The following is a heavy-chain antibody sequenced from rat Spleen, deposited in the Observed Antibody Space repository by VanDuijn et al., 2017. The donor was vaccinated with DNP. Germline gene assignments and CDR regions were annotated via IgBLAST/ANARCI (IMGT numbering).Heavy chain of an antibody. D-gene: IGHD5-1*01. CDR1: GFNLSDYW. CDR3: TTRGTGSDNWFAY. V-gene: IGHV4-2*01. Sequence: EVELVESGGGLVQPGRSLKLSCTVSGFNLSDYWMGWVRQAPGKGLEWIGEINKDSSIINYLPSLKDKFTISRDNAQSTLFLQMSKLGSEDTAIYYCTTRGTGSDNWFAYWGQGTLVTVSS. CDR2: INKDSSII. J-gene: IGHJ3*01.